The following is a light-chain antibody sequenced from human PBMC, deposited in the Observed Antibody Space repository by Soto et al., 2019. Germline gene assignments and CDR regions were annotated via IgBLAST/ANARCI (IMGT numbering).Light chain of an antibody. Sequence: SYELTQPPSVSVAPGKTATITCGGGNIGGKSVHWYQQRPGQSPVVVIYNDSDRPSWIPERFSGSNSGHTATLTISRVEAGDEADYYCQVWDSSSDHVVFGGGTKLTVL. CDR1: NIGGKS. CDR3: QVWDSSSDHVV. V-gene: IGLV3-21*04. CDR2: NDS. J-gene: IGLJ2*01.